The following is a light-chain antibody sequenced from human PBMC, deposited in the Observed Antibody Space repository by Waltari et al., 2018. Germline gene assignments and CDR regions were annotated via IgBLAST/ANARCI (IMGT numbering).Light chain of an antibody. CDR2: WGS. CDR1: QSVLHSSNNKNY. Sequence: DIVMTQSPDSLAVYLGERATINCKSSQSVLHSSNNKNYLAWYRQKPGQPPKLLIYWGSTRESGVPDRISGSGSGTDFTLTISSLQAEDVAVYYCQQYYSSPHTFGLGTRLEIK. CDR3: QQYYSSPHT. V-gene: IGKV4-1*01. J-gene: IGKJ5*01.